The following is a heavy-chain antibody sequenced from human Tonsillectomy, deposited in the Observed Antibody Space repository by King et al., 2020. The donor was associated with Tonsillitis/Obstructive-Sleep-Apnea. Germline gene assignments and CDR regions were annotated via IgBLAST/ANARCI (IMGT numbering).Heavy chain of an antibody. CDR3: AHSPLNYDFWSGYYTVQTFDY. V-gene: IGHV2-5*02. D-gene: IGHD3-3*01. J-gene: IGHJ4*02. Sequence: TLKESGPTLVKPTQTLTLTCTFSGFSLSTNEVGVGWIRQPPGKALEWLALIYWDDDKRYSPSLKSRLTITKDTSKNQVVLTMTNMDPVDTATYYCAHSPLNYDFWSGYYTVQTFDYWGQGTLVTVSS. CDR1: GFSLSTNEVG. CDR2: IYWDDDK.